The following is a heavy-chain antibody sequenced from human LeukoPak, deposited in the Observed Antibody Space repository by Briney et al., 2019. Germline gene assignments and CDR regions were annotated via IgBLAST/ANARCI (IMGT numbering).Heavy chain of an antibody. J-gene: IGHJ4*02. Sequence: SETPSLTCTVSGASTVSHYWSWIRQPPGKGLEWLGYISRSGHTNYNPSLKSRLSMSVATSKSHFSLNLTSVSAADTAIYYCARLSFGDSHFDQWGQGTLVTVSS. CDR2: ISRSGHT. D-gene: IGHD3-10*01. V-gene: IGHV4-59*08. CDR3: ARLSFGDSHFDQ. CDR1: GASTVSHY.